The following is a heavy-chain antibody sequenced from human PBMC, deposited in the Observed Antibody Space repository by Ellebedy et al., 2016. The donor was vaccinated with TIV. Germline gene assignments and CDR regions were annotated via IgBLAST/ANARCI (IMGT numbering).Heavy chain of an antibody. D-gene: IGHD6-19*01. J-gene: IGHJ4*02. CDR1: GFTFSSYW. V-gene: IGHV3-30-3*01. CDR2: ISYDGSNK. CDR3: ASWGQWLADY. Sequence: GESLKISXAASGFTFSSYWMHWVRQAPGKGLEWVAVISYDGSNKYYADSVKGRFTISRDNSKNTLYLQMNSLRAEDTAVYYCASWGQWLADYWGQGTLVTVSS.